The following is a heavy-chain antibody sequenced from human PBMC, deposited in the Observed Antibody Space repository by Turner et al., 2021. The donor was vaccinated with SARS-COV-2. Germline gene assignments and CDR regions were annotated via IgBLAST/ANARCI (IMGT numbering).Heavy chain of an antibody. D-gene: IGHD3-16*01. CDR1: GYTFSSYY. Sequence: QVQLVQSGAEVKKPGASVQVSCKASGYTFSSYYMHWVRQAPGQGLEWMGIINPSGGSTAYAQRFQGRVTMTRDTSTSTLYMELSSLRSEDTAVYYGARVGGAFDIWGQGTMVIVSS. V-gene: IGHV1-46*01. J-gene: IGHJ3*02. CDR3: ARVGGAFDI. CDR2: INPSGGST.